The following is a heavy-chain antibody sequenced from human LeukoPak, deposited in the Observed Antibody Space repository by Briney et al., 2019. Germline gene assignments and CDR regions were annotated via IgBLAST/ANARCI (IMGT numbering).Heavy chain of an antibody. CDR1: GFTFSSYA. D-gene: IGHD6-13*01. CDR3: AREDSSSWVFDY. Sequence: GGSLRLSCAASGFTFSSYAMHWVRQAPGKGLEWVAVISYDGSNKYYTDSVKGRFTISRDNSKNTLYLQMNSLRAEDTAVYYCAREDSSSWVFDYWGQGTLVTVSS. J-gene: IGHJ4*02. CDR2: ISYDGSNK. V-gene: IGHV3-30-3*01.